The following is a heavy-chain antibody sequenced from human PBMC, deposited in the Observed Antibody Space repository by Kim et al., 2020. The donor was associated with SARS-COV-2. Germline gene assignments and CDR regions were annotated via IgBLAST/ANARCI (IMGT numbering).Heavy chain of an antibody. CDR1: GGTFSSYA. D-gene: IGHD2-2*01. Sequence: SVKVSCKASGGTFSSYAISWVRQAPGQGLEWMGGIIPIFGTANYAQKFQGRVTITADESTSTAYMELSSLRSEDTAVYYCARALGHCSSTSCSDYWGQGTLVTVSS. V-gene: IGHV1-69*13. J-gene: IGHJ4*02. CDR3: ARALGHCSSTSCSDY. CDR2: IIPIFGTA.